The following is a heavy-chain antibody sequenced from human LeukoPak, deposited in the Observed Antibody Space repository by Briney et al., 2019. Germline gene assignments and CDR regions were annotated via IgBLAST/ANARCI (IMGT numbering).Heavy chain of an antibody. CDR1: GFTFSSYA. Sequence: PGGSLRLSCAASGFTFSSYAMSWVRQAPGKGLEWVSAISGSGGSTHYADSVKGRFTISRDNSKNTLYLQMNSLRAEDTAVYYCAKDLVVPAAEFVAYWGQGTLVTVSS. D-gene: IGHD2-2*01. V-gene: IGHV3-23*01. CDR2: ISGSGGST. CDR3: AKDLVVPAAEFVAY. J-gene: IGHJ4*02.